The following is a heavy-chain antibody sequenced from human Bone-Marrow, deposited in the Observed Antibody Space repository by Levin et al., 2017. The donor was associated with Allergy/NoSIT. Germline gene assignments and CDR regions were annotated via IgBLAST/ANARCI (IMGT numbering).Heavy chain of an antibody. CDR3: VTVGVLVVAPAFDF. Sequence: KGLEWVSRITSDGSETDYADSVRGRFTISRDNAKNTLYLQMNSLRAEDTAVYYCVTVGVLVVAPAFDFWGQGTMVTVSS. V-gene: IGHV3-74*01. J-gene: IGHJ3*01. CDR2: ITSDGSET. D-gene: IGHD3-16*01.